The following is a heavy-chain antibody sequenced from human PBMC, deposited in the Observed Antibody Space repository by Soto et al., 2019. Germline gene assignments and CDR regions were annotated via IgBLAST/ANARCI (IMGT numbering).Heavy chain of an antibody. CDR2: ISGNSGKT. J-gene: IGHJ4*01. Sequence: EVQLLESGGGLVQPGGSLRLSCTASGFTFSSYAMSWVRQAPGKELEWVSTISGNSGKTNYAESVKGRFSISRDNFKNTVHLQLDSLRAEDTAVYFCAKLGFVPMELYYFHQWGHGTLVTVSS. CDR1: GFTFSSYA. V-gene: IGHV3-23*01. CDR3: AKLGFVPMELYYFHQ. D-gene: IGHD1-7*01.